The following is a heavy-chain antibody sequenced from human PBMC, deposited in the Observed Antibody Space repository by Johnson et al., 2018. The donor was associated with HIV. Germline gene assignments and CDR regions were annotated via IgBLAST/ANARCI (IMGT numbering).Heavy chain of an antibody. CDR2: ISNDGGNK. V-gene: IGHV3-30*04. D-gene: IGHD1-26*01. Sequence: QVQLVESGGGVVQPGRSLRLSCAASRFTFSSYAMHWVRQAPGKGLEWVALISNDGGNKYYADSVKGRFTISRDNSKNTLYLQMNSLRAEDTAVYYCAREGGPGGATKAFDNWGQGTMVTVSS. CDR1: RFTFSSYA. J-gene: IGHJ3*02. CDR3: AREGGPGGATKAFDN.